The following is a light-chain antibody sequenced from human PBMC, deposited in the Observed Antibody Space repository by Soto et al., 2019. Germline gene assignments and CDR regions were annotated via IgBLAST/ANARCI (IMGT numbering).Light chain of an antibody. CDR2: DVT. V-gene: IGLV2-14*01. J-gene: IGLJ2*01. CDR1: SSDVGGYHY. CDR3: SSYTSSSTLV. Sequence: QAVLTQPASVSGSPGQSITISCTGTSSDVGGYHYVSWYQQHPGKAPKVMIYDVTDRPSGVSNRFSGSKSGDTASLTISGLQAEDEADYYCSSYTSSSTLVFGGGTKLTVL.